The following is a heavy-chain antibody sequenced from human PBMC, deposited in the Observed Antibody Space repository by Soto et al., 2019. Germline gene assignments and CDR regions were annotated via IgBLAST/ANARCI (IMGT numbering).Heavy chain of an antibody. J-gene: IGHJ3*02. CDR1: GGSISSGDYY. Sequence: VQLQESGPGLVKPSQTLSLTCTVSGGSISSGDYYWSWIRQAPGKGLEWVGRIKSKTDGGTTDYAAPVKGRFTISRDDSKNTLYLQMNSLKTEDTAVYYCTATLEMATIFSYDAFDIWGQGTMVTVSS. CDR2: IKSKTDGGTT. D-gene: IGHD5-12*01. CDR3: TATLEMATIFSYDAFDI. V-gene: IGHV3-15*07.